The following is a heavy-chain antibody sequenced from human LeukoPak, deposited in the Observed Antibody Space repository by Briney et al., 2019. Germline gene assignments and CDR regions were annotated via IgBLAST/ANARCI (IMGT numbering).Heavy chain of an antibody. Sequence: GGSLRLSCAASGFTFSGHEMNWVRQAPGKGLEWVSAISGSGGSTYYADSVKGRFTISRDNSKNTLYLQMDSLRAEDTAVYYCAKDRRAGTVDTMDVWGKGTTVTVSS. D-gene: IGHD1-14*01. V-gene: IGHV3-23*01. J-gene: IGHJ6*04. CDR1: GFTFSGHE. CDR2: ISGSGGST. CDR3: AKDRRAGTVDTMDV.